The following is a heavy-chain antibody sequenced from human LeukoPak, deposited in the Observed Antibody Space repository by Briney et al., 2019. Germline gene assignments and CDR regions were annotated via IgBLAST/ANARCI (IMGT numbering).Heavy chain of an antibody. CDR3: ARPQIYCSGGSCYSIPGLAAFDI. D-gene: IGHD2-15*01. Sequence: GESLKISCKGSGYSFTSYWIGWVRQMPGKGLEWMGIIYPGDSDTRYSPSFQGQVTISADKSISTAYLQSSSLKASDTAMYYCARPQIYCSGGSCYSIPGLAAFDIWGQGTMVTVSS. CDR1: GYSFTSYW. CDR2: IYPGDSDT. V-gene: IGHV5-51*01. J-gene: IGHJ3*02.